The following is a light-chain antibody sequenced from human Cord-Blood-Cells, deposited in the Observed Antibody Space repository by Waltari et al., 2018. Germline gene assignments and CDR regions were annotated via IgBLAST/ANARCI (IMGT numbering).Light chain of an antibody. J-gene: IGKJ1*01. Sequence: EIVMTQSPAPLSVSPGERATLPGRVSESVSSNLAWYQQKPGQAPRLLIYGASTRATGIPARFSGSGSGTEFTLTISSLQSEDFAVYYCQQYNNWPPWTFGQGTKVEIK. CDR1: ESVSSN. CDR2: GAS. CDR3: QQYNNWPPWT. V-gene: IGKV3-15*01.